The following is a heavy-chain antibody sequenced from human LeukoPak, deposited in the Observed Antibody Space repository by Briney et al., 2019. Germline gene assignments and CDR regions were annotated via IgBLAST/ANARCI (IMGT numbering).Heavy chain of an antibody. V-gene: IGHV4-39*02. J-gene: IGHJ4*02. D-gene: IGHD5-24*01. CDR2: IYYSGST. CDR1: GGSISSSSYY. Sequence: TTSETLSLTCTVSGGSISSSSYYWGWIRQPPGKGLEWIGSIYYSGSTYYNPSLKSRVTISVDTSKNQFSLKLSSVTAADTAVYYCAREEGDGYNYNYFDYWGQGTLVTVSS. CDR3: AREEGDGYNYNYFDY.